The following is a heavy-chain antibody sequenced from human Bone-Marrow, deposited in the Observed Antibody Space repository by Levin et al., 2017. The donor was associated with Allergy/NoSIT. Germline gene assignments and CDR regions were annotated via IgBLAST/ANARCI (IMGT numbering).Heavy chain of an antibody. J-gene: IGHJ2*01. CDR1: GFTFSDHY. CDR3: ARLTYGSGYGWYFDL. V-gene: IGHV3-72*01. Sequence: GGSLRLSCAVSGFTFSDHYMDWVRQAPGKGLEWVARSRNKASSYTTEYAASVKGRFTISRDDSENSLNLQMNSLKTEDTALYYCARLTYGSGYGWYFDLWGRGTLVTVSS. D-gene: IGHD6-19*01. CDR2: SRNKASSYTT.